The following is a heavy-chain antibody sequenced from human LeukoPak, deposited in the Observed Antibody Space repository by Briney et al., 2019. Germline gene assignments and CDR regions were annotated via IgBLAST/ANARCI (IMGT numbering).Heavy chain of an antibody. D-gene: IGHD3-16*01. CDR3: ARSLRRRKFDP. Sequence: PSETLSLTCTVSGGSISDYYWSWIRQTPGEGLEWIGYVYYSGTSTYNPSLKSRVTTSVDSSKNQFSLSLRSVTAAGTAVYYCARSLRRRKFDPWGQGTLVTVSS. CDR2: VYYSGTS. V-gene: IGHV4-59*01. CDR1: GGSISDYY. J-gene: IGHJ5*02.